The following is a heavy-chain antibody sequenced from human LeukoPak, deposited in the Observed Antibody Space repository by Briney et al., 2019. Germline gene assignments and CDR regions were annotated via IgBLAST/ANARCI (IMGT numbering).Heavy chain of an antibody. CDR1: GFTFSSYA. J-gene: IGHJ4*02. Sequence: GGSLRLSCAASGFTFSSYAMHWVRQAPGKGLEWVSYISSSGRTKYYADSVKGRFTISRDNAKNSLYLQMNSLRAEDTAVYYCARGKWEPLDYWGQGTLVTVSS. CDR3: ARGKWEPLDY. D-gene: IGHD1-26*01. V-gene: IGHV3-48*03. CDR2: ISSSGRTK.